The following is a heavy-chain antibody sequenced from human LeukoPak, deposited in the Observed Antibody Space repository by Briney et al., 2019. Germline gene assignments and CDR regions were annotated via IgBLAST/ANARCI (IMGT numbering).Heavy chain of an antibody. Sequence: GRSLRLSCTASGFTFSSYGMHWVRQAPGKGLEWVAVIWYDGSNKYYADSVKGRFTISRDNSKNTLYLQMNSLRAEDTAVYYCARDPEAMTTVISISGFFDYWGQGTLVTVSS. CDR2: IWYDGSNK. V-gene: IGHV3-33*01. D-gene: IGHD4-17*01. CDR1: GFTFSSYG. J-gene: IGHJ4*02. CDR3: ARDPEAMTTVISISGFFDY.